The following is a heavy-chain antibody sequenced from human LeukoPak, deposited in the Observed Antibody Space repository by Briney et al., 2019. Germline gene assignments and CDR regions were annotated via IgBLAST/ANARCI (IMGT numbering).Heavy chain of an antibody. V-gene: IGHV3-23*01. CDR3: AKDQDFWSGYYTN. CDR2: ISGSGGST. Sequence: GGSLRLSCAASGFTFSSYAMSWVRQAPGKGLEWVSAISGSGGSTYSADSVKGRFTISRDNSKNTLYLQMNSLRAEDTAVYYCAKDQDFWSGYYTNWGQGTLVTVSS. D-gene: IGHD3-3*01. CDR1: GFTFSSYA. J-gene: IGHJ4*02.